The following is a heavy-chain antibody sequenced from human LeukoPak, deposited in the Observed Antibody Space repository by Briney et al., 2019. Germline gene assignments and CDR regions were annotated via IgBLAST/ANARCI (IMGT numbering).Heavy chain of an antibody. CDR3: ARGQEPLVATIRYYYMDV. V-gene: IGHV4-34*01. Sequence: KSSETLSLTCAVYGGSFSGYYWSWIRQPPGKGLEWIGEINHSGSTNYNPSLKSRVTVSVDTSKNQFSLKLSSVTAADTAVYYGARGQEPLVATIRYYYMDVWGKGTTVTVSS. CDR2: INHSGST. CDR1: GGSFSGYY. J-gene: IGHJ6*03. D-gene: IGHD5-12*01.